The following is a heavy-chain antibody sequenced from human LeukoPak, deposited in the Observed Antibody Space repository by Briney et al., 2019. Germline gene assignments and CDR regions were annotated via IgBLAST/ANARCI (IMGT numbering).Heavy chain of an antibody. V-gene: IGHV3-23*01. J-gene: IGHJ4*02. Sequence: PGGSLRLSCAVSGITLSNYGMSWVRQAPGKGLGWVAGSSDSGGNTKYADSVKGLFSISRDNPKNTLYLQMNSLRAEDTAVYFCAKRGVVIRVILVGFHKEAYYFESWGQGALVTVSS. D-gene: IGHD3/OR15-3a*01. CDR2: SSDSGGNT. CDR3: AKRGVVIRVILVGFHKEAYYFES. CDR1: GITLSNYG.